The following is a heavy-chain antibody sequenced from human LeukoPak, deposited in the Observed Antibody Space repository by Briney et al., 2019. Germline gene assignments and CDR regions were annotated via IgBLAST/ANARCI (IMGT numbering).Heavy chain of an antibody. V-gene: IGHV4-59*01. J-gene: IGHJ6*02. CDR3: ARDRQGDYYYYGMDV. Sequence: PSETLSLTCTVSGSSISSYYWSWIRQPPGKGLEWVGYIYYSGSTNYNPSLKSRVTISVDTSKNQFSLKLSSVTAADTAVYYCARDRQGDYYYYGMDVWGQGTTVTVSS. CDR2: IYYSGST. CDR1: GSSISSYY.